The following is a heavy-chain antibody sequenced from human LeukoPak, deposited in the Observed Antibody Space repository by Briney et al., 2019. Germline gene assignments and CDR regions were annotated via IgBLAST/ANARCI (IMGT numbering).Heavy chain of an antibody. CDR3: ARVSGQERSNILRGHAFDV. CDR1: DGSFIGDY. V-gene: IGHV4-34*10. J-gene: IGHJ3*01. D-gene: IGHD3-9*01. CDR2: VYHSGSA. Sequence: ETLSLTCGVYDGSFIGDYWSWIRQSPGMGLEWIGQVYHSGSANYNPSLKSRVTVSEDTSRNHFFLRLISVTAADTAVYYCARVSGQERSNILRGHAFDVWGQGTMVTVSA.